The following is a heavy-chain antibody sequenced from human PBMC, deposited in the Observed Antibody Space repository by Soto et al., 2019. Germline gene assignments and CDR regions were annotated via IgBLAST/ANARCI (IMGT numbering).Heavy chain of an antibody. CDR3: ARAIYGYYYSGMDV. J-gene: IGHJ6*02. D-gene: IGHD4-17*01. Sequence: SESLSLPDPLSGCSISSSSYDWGWIRQPPGKGLEWIGSIYYSGSTYYNPSLKSRVTISVDTSKNQFSLKLSSVTAADTAVYYCARAIYGYYYSGMDVWGQGTTVT. CDR1: GCSISSSSYD. V-gene: IGHV4-39*01. CDR2: IYYSGST.